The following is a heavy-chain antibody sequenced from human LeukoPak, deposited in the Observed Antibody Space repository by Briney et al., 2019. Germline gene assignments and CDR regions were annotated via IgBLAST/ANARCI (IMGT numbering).Heavy chain of an antibody. J-gene: IGHJ4*02. Sequence: SETLSLTCAVYGGSFSGYSWNWIRQPPVKGLEWIGEINHSGGTNYDPSLKSRVTISVDTSKKQFSLKLSSVTAADTAVYYCARGVDYYGVWGQGTLVTVSS. CDR3: ARGVDYYGV. D-gene: IGHD3-10*01. CDR1: GGSFSGYS. V-gene: IGHV4-34*01. CDR2: INHSGGT.